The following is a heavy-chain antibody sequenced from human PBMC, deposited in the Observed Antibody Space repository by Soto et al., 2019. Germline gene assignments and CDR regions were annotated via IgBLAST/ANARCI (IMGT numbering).Heavy chain of an antibody. CDR3: ATERSAQYFDY. Sequence: ASVKVSCKASGGSFSSHGIAWVRQVPGQGLEWVGGIMPTFGSATHAPKFQGRVTITADKSTSTAYMELRSLRSEDTAVYYCATERSAQYFDYWGQGTLVTVSS. J-gene: IGHJ4*02. CDR2: IMPTFGSA. CDR1: GGSFSSHG. D-gene: IGHD1-1*01. V-gene: IGHV1-69*06.